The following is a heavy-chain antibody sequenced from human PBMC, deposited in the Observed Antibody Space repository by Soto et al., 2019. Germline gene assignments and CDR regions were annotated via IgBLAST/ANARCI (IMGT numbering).Heavy chain of an antibody. V-gene: IGHV4-59*08. D-gene: IGHD2-2*01. CDR2: IYYSGNT. CDR1: VGSISSYY. Sequence: QVQLQESGPGLVKPSETLSLTCTVSVGSISSYYWSWIRQPPGKGLEWIGYIYYSGNTNYNPSLKSRVTRPVDTSKNQFSLKLSSVPAADTAGYYCARRYGSSIDYWGQGTLVTVSS. CDR3: ARRYGSSIDY. J-gene: IGHJ4*02.